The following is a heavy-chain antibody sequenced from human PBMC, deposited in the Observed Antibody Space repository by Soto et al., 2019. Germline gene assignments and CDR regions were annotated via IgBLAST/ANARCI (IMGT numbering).Heavy chain of an antibody. Sequence: SETLSLTCTVSGGSISSGGYYWSWIRQHPGKGLEWIGYIYYSGSTYYNPSLKSRVTISVDTSKNQFSLKLSSVTAADTAVYYCARWLSSSWYQESGFDYWGQGTLVTVSS. V-gene: IGHV4-31*03. CDR1: GGSISSGGYY. CDR3: ARWLSSSWYQESGFDY. CDR2: IYYSGST. D-gene: IGHD6-13*01. J-gene: IGHJ4*02.